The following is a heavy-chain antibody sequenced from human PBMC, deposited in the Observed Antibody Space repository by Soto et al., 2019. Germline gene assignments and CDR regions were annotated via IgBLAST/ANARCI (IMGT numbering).Heavy chain of an antibody. V-gene: IGHV4-39*01. CDR2: VYYRGRS. D-gene: IGHD4-17*01. J-gene: IGHJ4*02. CDR1: CVSVTNISYY. CDR3: GSQRTTVPTQAYVDD. Sequence: PSETLSLTCTVSCVSVTNISYYWGWIRQSPGKGLEWIGSVYYRGRSYSKSSVKSRVTISVDTSKNRFSLSLNSVTASDTAVYFCGSQRTTVPTQAYVDDWGTGALGTVS.